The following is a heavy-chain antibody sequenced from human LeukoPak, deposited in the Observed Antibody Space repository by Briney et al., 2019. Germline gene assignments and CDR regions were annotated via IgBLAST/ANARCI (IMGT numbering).Heavy chain of an antibody. V-gene: IGHV3-30*04. CDR3: ARTHDY. Sequence: GGSLRLSCAASGFTFSSYAMHWVRQAPGKGLEWVAVISYDGSNKYYADSVKGRFTISRDNSKNTLYLQMNSLRAEDTAVYYCARTHDYWGQGTLVTVSS. CDR1: GFTFSSYA. J-gene: IGHJ4*02. CDR2: ISYDGSNK.